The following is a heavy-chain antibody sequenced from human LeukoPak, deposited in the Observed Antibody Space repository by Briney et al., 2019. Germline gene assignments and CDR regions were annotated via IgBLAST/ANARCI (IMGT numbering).Heavy chain of an antibody. CDR1: GGSFSGYY. J-gene: IGHJ6*03. V-gene: IGHV4-34*01. CDR2: INHSGST. CDR3: ARVRRAPYYYYYIDV. Sequence: SETLSLTCAVYGGSFSGYYWSWIRQPPGKGLEWIGEINHSGSTNYNPSLESRVTISVDTSKNQFSLKLSSVTAADTAVYYCARVRRAPYYYYYIDVWGKGTTVTVSS.